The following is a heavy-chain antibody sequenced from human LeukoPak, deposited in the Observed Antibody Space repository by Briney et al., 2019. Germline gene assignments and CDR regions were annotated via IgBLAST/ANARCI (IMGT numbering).Heavy chain of an antibody. V-gene: IGHV4-61*01. CDR1: GASVSSGSYY. CDR2: IYYSGST. J-gene: IGHJ4*02. CDR3: ARDRGGFTYGEYYFDY. Sequence: SETLSLTCNVSGASVSSGSYYWSWIRQPPGKELEWIGYIYYSGSTSYNPSLKSRVSISADTSRSQVSLKLSSVTAADTAVYYCARDRGGFTYGEYYFDYWGQGSLVTVSS. D-gene: IGHD2-15*01.